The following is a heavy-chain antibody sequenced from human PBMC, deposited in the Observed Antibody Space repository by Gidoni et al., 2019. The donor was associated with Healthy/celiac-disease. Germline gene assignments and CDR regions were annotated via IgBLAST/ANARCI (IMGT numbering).Heavy chain of an antibody. Sequence: EVQLVESGGGLIQPGGSLRLSFAPSGFTVSSNYMSWVRQAPGKGLEWVLVIYSGGRTYYADSVKGRFTISRDNSKNTLYLQMNSLRAEDTAVYYCASSVIGVVITGAFDIWGQGTMVTVSS. CDR3: ASSVIGVVITGAFDI. CDR1: GFTVSSNY. J-gene: IGHJ3*02. CDR2: IYSGGRT. D-gene: IGHD3-3*01. V-gene: IGHV3-53*01.